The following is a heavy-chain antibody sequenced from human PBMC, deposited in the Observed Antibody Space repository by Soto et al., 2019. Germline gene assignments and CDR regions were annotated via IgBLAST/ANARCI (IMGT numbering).Heavy chain of an antibody. CDR2: ISSSADTI. Sequence: EVPLVESGGGLVQRGGSLRLSCAGSGFTFSTNSMNWVRQAPGKGLEWVSYISSSADTIYYADSVKGRFTISRDNAKNSLYLQMDSLRDEDTAVYYCARDDYGDYAIDYWGQGTLVTVSS. CDR1: GFTFSTNS. J-gene: IGHJ4*02. D-gene: IGHD4-17*01. CDR3: ARDDYGDYAIDY. V-gene: IGHV3-48*02.